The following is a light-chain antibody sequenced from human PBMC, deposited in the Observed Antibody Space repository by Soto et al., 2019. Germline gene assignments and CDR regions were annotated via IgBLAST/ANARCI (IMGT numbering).Light chain of an antibody. V-gene: IGLV2-14*01. CDR1: SSDVGGYNY. CDR2: DVS. Sequence: QSALTQPASVSGSPGQSITISCTGTSSDVGGYNYVSWYQQHPGKAPKLMLYDVSNRPSGVSNRFSGPKSGNTASLTISGLQDEDEADYYCSSYTSWLVVFGGVTKLTVL. J-gene: IGLJ2*01. CDR3: SSYTSWLVV.